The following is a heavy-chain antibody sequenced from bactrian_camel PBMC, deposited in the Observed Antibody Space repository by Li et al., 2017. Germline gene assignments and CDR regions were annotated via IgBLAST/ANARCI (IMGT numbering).Heavy chain of an antibody. Sequence: VQLVESGGGSVQPGGSRRLSCAASGFTFSTLTMYWVRQAPGKGLEWVSAINSGGGSTYYADSVKGRFTISQDNAKNTMYLEMNSLKPEDTGVYTCARDVGSLNQGSPYCHSGYAPLRLGRVFDYPDRGQGTQVTVS. D-gene: IGHD1*01. V-gene: IGHV3S40*01. CDR2: INSGGGST. CDR3: ARDVGSLNQGSPYCHSGYAPLRLGRVFDYPD. CDR1: GFTFSTLT. J-gene: IGHJ4*01.